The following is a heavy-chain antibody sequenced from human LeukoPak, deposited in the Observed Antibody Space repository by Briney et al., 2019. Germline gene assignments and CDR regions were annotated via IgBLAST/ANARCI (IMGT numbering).Heavy chain of an antibody. V-gene: IGHV3-23*01. CDR1: GFSFDSYA. D-gene: IGHD3-10*01. Sequence: GGSLRLSCEGSGFSFDSYAMSWVRQSPGKGLEWVSAITGTGGNTYHADSVKDRSTISRDNSKNTVYLQLNSLRAEDTAIYYCAKVHGSGNYRCDFWGQGTLVTVSS. CDR2: ITGTGGNT. J-gene: IGHJ4*02. CDR3: AKVHGSGNYRCDF.